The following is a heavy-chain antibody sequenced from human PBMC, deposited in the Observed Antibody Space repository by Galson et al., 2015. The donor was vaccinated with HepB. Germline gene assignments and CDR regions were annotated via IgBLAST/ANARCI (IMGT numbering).Heavy chain of an antibody. J-gene: IGHJ4*02. CDR2: ISSSSSSI. CDR3: ARGGSYSSLDY. CDR1: GFTFSSYS. V-gene: IGHV3-21*01. Sequence: SLRLSCAASGFTFSSYSMNWVRQAPGKGLEWVSSISSSSSSIYYADSVKGRFTISRDNAKNSLRLQMNSLRAEDTAVYYCARGGSYSSLDYWGQGTLVTVSS. D-gene: IGHD6-13*01.